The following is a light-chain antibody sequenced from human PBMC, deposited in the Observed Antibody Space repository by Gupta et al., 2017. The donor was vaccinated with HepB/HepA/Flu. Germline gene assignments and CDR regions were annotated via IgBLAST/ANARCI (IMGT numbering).Light chain of an antibody. Sequence: ILLTQSPGTMSLSPGERATLSCRASQSVNSNFLAWDQHKPVQAPRLIIYGASSSATGIPDRFSGSGAGADFTLTSSRLENEDFAVYYWQQNGSSLLFGQGTKMEIK. J-gene: IGKJ2*01. CDR2: GAS. CDR1: QSVNSNF. V-gene: IGKV3-20*01. CDR3: QQNGSSLL.